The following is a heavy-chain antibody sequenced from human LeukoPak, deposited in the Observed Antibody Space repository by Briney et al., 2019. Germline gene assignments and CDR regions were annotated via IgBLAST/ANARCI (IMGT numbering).Heavy chain of an antibody. V-gene: IGHV3-7*03. CDR1: GFTFSSYW. CDR3: SSGYTDVGGDYGMDV. CDR2: IKQDGSEK. J-gene: IGHJ6*02. Sequence: GGSLRLSCAASGFTFSSYWMSWVRQAPGKGLEWVANIKQDGSEKYYVDSVKGRFTISRDNAKSSLSLQMNSLRAEDTAVYYCSSGYTDVGGDYGMDVWGQGTTVTVSS. D-gene: IGHD5-18*01.